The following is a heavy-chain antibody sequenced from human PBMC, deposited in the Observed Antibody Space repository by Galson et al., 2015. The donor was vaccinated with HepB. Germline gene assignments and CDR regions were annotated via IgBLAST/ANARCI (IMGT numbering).Heavy chain of an antibody. CDR3: ARENKYEISAHYPFDT. V-gene: IGHV3-21*01. CDR1: GFPFSRYS. D-gene: IGHD3-22*01. CDR2: ISRSGDYI. J-gene: IGHJ4*02. Sequence: SLRLSCAAPGFPFSRYSMNWVRQAPGKGPEWISSISRSGDYIYYADSVKGRFTISRDNARNSLLLQVDSLRADDTAVYYCARENKYEISAHYPFDTWGQGTLVTVSS.